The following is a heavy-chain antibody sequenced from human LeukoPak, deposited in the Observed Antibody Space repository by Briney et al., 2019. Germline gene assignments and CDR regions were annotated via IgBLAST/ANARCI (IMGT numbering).Heavy chain of an antibody. CDR2: IIPIFGTA. Sequence: SVEVSCKASGGTFSSYAISWVRQAPGQGLEWMGGIIPIFGTANYAQKFQGRVTITADESTSTAYMELSSLRSEDTAVYYCARATYGDYFSIDYWGQGTLVTVSS. V-gene: IGHV1-69*13. CDR1: GGTFSSYA. D-gene: IGHD4-17*01. J-gene: IGHJ4*02. CDR3: ARATYGDYFSIDY.